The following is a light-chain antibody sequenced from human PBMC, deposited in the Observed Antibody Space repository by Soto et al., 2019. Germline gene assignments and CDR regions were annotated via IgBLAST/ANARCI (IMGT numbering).Light chain of an antibody. Sequence: QSVLTQPPSVSAAPGQKVTISCSGSSSNIGGNSVSWYQQFPGTAPKLLIYDDDKRPSGIPDRFSGSKSGTSATLGITGFQTGDEADYYCGSWDSSLSAYVFATGTK. V-gene: IGLV1-51*01. CDR3: GSWDSSLSAYV. CDR2: DDD. J-gene: IGLJ1*01. CDR1: SSNIGGNS.